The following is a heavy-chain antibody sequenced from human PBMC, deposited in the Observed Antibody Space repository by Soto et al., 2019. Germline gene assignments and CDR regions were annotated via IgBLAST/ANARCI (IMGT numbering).Heavy chain of an antibody. Sequence: GASVKVSCKSFGDTFTDYYIHWVRQAPGQGLEWMGTVNPSGGHTTYAQHFLGRVTMTRDTSTSTLYMELTSLTSDDTAIYYCARGGHVVVVTAALDYWGQGTLVTVSS. J-gene: IGHJ4*02. V-gene: IGHV1-46*01. CDR3: ARGGHVVVVTAALDY. D-gene: IGHD2-21*02. CDR2: VNPSGGHT. CDR1: GDTFTDYY.